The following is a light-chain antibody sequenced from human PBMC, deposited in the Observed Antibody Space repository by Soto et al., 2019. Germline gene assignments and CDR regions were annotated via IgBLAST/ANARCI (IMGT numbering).Light chain of an antibody. CDR3: QQYNNWPRT. J-gene: IGKJ1*01. CDR1: QSVSSN. Sequence: EIVMTQSPATLSVSPGERATLSCRASQSVSSNLAWYQQKPGQAPRLLIYGASTRATGIPARCSGSGSGTDFTITISGLQSEDFAVYYGQQYNNWPRTFGQGTKVEIK. CDR2: GAS. V-gene: IGKV3-15*01.